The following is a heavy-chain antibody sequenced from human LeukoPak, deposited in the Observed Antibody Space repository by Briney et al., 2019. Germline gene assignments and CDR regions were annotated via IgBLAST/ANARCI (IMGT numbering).Heavy chain of an antibody. CDR2: ISYSGST. CDR1: GGLISSYY. D-gene: IGHD2-2*01. Sequence: SETLSLTCTVSGGLISSYYWSWIRQPPGKGLEWIGYISYSGSTNYNPSLKSRLTISVDTSKNQFSLKLSSVTAADTAVYYCARRYCSNSNCYFDYWGQGTLVTVSS. V-gene: IGHV4-59*01. CDR3: ARRYCSNSNCYFDY. J-gene: IGHJ4*02.